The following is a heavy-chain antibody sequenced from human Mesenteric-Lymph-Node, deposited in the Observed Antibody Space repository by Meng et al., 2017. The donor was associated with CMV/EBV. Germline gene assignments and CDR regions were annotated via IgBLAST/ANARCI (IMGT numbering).Heavy chain of an antibody. CDR1: SFTFTNYW. Sequence: GESLKISCSASSFTFTNYWMTWVRQAPGKGLEWVANIKQDGSERYYVDSVKGRFTISRDNAKNFLYLQMSSLRADDTAVYFCARGGSSRFRDYSMDVWGLGTTVTVSS. CDR2: IKQDGSER. V-gene: IGHV3-7*01. CDR3: ARGGSSRFRDYSMDV. J-gene: IGHJ6*02. D-gene: IGHD6-13*01.